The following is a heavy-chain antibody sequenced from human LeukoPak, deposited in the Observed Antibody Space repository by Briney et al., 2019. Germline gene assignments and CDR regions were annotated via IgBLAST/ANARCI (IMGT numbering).Heavy chain of an antibody. D-gene: IGHD6-13*01. J-gene: IGHJ6*03. CDR1: GYTFTGYY. CDR3: ARDEIAAPSGYYYYMDV. Sequence: ATVKVSCKASGYTFTGYYMHWVRQAPGQGLEWMGWINPNSGGTNYAQKFQGRVTMTRDTSISTAYMELSRLRSDDTAVYYCARDEIAAPSGYYYYMDVWGKGTTVTVSS. CDR2: INPNSGGT. V-gene: IGHV1-2*02.